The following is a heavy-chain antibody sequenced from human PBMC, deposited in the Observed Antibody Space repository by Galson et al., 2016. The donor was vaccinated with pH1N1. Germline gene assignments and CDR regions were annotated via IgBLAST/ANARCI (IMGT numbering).Heavy chain of an antibody. Sequence: CAISGDSVSGNSVAWNWIRQSPSRGLEWLGRTYYRSEWYHDYAVSVRSRITINPDTSKNHFSLRLTSVTPEDTAVYYCARAPVAAAGDWFDPWGQGTQVTVSS. J-gene: IGHJ5*02. D-gene: IGHD6-13*01. CDR1: GDSVSGNSVA. V-gene: IGHV6-1*01. CDR3: ARAPVAAAGDWFDP. CDR2: TYYRSEWYH.